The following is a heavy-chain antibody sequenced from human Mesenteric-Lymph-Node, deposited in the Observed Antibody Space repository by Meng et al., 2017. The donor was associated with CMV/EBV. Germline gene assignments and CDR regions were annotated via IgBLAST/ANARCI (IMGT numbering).Heavy chain of an antibody. CDR2: ISSSSSYI. CDR3: ARENYDESWYFDY. V-gene: IGHV3-21*01. D-gene: IGHD3-22*01. Sequence: GGSLRLSCAASGFTFSSYSMNWVRQAPGKGLEWVSSISSSSSYIYYADSVKGRFTISRDNAKNSLYLQMNSLRAEDTAVYYCARENYDESWYFDYWGQGTLVTVSS. J-gene: IGHJ4*02. CDR1: GFTFSSYS.